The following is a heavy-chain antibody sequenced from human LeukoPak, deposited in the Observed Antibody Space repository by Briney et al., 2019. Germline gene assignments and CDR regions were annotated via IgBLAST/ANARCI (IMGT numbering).Heavy chain of an antibody. V-gene: IGHV1-69*13. D-gene: IGHD3-22*01. J-gene: IGHJ4*02. CDR1: GYTFTSYD. CDR2: IIPIFGTA. Sequence: SVKVSCKASGYTFTSYDINWVRQAPGQGLEWMGGIIPIFGTANYAQKFQGRVTITADESTSTAYMELSSLRSEDTAVYYCARGRQDYYDSSGYSYWGQGTLVTVSS. CDR3: ARGRQDYYDSSGYSY.